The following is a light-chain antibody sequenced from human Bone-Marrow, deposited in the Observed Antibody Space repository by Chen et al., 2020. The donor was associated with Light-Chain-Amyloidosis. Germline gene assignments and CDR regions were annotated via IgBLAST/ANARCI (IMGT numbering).Light chain of an antibody. Sequence: SYVLTQPSSFSVSPGPTSTISCGGNNIGSTSVHWYQQTPGQAPLLVGYDDSDRPSGIPERLSGSNSGNTATLTISRVEAGDEADYYCQVWDRSSERPVFGGGTKLTVL. V-gene: IGLV3-21*02. CDR3: QVWDRSSERPV. J-gene: IGLJ3*02. CDR1: NIGSTS. CDR2: DDS.